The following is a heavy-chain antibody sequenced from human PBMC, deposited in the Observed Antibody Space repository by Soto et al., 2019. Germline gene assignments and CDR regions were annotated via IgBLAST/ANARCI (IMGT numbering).Heavy chain of an antibody. Sequence: GGSLRLSCAASGFTFDDYAMHWVRQAPGKGLEWVSGISWNSGSIGYADSVKGRFTISRDNAKNSLYLQMNSLRAEDTALYYCAKDDYGSGSQYYYYGMDVWGQGTTVTVSS. CDR2: ISWNSGSI. D-gene: IGHD3-10*01. CDR1: GFTFDDYA. V-gene: IGHV3-9*01. J-gene: IGHJ6*02. CDR3: AKDDYGSGSQYYYYGMDV.